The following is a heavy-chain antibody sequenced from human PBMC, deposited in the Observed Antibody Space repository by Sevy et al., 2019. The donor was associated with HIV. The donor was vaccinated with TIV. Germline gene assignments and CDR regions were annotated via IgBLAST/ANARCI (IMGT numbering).Heavy chain of an antibody. CDR2: ISGSGGST. Sequence: GGSLRLSCAASGFIFSSYAMSWVRQAPGKGLEWVSGISGSGGSTYYADSVKGRFTISRDNFRKTQYLEMNSLRAEDTAVYYCRGVEVTTNFDYWGQGTLVTVSS. CDR3: RGVEVTTNFDY. D-gene: IGHD1-26*01. V-gene: IGHV3-23*01. J-gene: IGHJ4*02. CDR1: GFIFSSYA.